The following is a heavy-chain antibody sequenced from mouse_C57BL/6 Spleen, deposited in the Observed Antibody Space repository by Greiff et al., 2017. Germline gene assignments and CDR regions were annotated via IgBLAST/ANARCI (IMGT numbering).Heavy chain of an antibody. Sequence: EVQLQQSGAELVKPGASVKLSCTASGFNIKDYYMPWVKQRTEQGLEWIGRIDPEDGETKYAPKFQGKATITADTSSNTAYMQLSSLTSEDTAVYDGARGDYDERGWFAYWGQGTLVTVSA. CDR2: IDPEDGET. D-gene: IGHD2-4*01. CDR1: GFNIKDYY. V-gene: IGHV14-2*01. J-gene: IGHJ3*01. CDR3: ARGDYDERGWFAY.